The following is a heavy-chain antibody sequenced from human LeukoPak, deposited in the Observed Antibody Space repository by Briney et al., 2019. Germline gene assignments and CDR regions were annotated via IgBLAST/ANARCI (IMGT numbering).Heavy chain of an antibody. J-gene: IGHJ4*02. Sequence: ASVKVSCKASGHTFTTFAIHWVRQAPGQSLEWMGWINAGNGNAIYSQKFQGRVTITRDTSASTAYMELSSLRSEDTAVYYCARVYSSSRGNYFDYWGQGTLVTVSS. CDR3: ARVYSSSRGNYFDY. CDR1: GHTFTTFA. V-gene: IGHV1-3*01. CDR2: INAGNGNA. D-gene: IGHD6-13*01.